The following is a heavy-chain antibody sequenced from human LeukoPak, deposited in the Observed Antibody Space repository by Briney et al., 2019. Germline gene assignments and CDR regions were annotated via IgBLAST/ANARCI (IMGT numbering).Heavy chain of an antibody. Sequence: GGSLRLSCTASGFTFGNYWMSWVRQAPGKGLEWVANIEQDENEKYYLDSVRGRFTISRDNAKNSLYLQMNSLRAEDTAVYYCARVGARITIFGVVIGAFDIWGQGTMVTVSS. CDR3: ARVGARITIFGVVIGAFDI. CDR1: GFTFGNYW. J-gene: IGHJ3*02. CDR2: IEQDENEK. D-gene: IGHD3-3*01. V-gene: IGHV3-7*01.